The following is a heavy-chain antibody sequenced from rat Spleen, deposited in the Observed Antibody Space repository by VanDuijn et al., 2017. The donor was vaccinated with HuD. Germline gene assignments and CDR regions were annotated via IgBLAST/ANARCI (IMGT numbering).Heavy chain of an antibody. V-gene: IGHV2S12*01. CDR3: TRKGHTMDRATYWFAY. CDR1: GLSLTSNS. J-gene: IGHJ3*01. CDR2: VSSGGNT. Sequence: QVQLKESGPGLVQPSQTLSLTCTVSGLSLTSNSVSWIRQPPGKGLEWIAAVSSGGNTYYDSTLKSRLSISRDTSKSQVFLKIYSLQTEDTAIYFCTRKGHTMDRATYWFAYWGQGTLVTVSS. D-gene: IGHD1-9*01.